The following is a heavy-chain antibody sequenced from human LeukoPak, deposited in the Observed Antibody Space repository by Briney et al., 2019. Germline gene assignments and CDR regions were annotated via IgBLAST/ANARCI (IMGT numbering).Heavy chain of an antibody. D-gene: IGHD7-27*01. J-gene: IGHJ3*02. CDR3: ARETGEYAFDI. CDR1: GFTFRSYS. Sequence: GGSLRLSCAASGFTFRSYSMNWVRQAPGKGLEWVSAIDPSSTYIYYADSVKGRFTISRDNAENSLYLQMNSLRVEDTAVYYCARETGEYAFDIWGQGTMVTVSS. V-gene: IGHV3-21*04. CDR2: IDPSSTYI.